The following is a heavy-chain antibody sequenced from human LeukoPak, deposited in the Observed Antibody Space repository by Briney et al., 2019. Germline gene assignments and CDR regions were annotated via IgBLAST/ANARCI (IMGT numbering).Heavy chain of an antibody. D-gene: IGHD3-9*01. V-gene: IGHV4-59*08. CDR2: IYYSGST. CDR3: ARSSKFYDILTGYYPNAFDI. J-gene: IGHJ3*02. CDR1: GGSISSYY. Sequence: SETLSLTCTVSGGSISSYYWSWIRQPPGKGLEWIGYIYYSGSTNYNPSLKSRVTISVDTSKNQFSLKLSSVTAADTAVYYCARSSKFYDILTGYYPNAFDIWGQGTMVTVSP.